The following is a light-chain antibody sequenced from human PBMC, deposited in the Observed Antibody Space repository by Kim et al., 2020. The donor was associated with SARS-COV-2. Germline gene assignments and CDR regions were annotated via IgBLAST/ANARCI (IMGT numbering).Light chain of an antibody. V-gene: IGLV2-14*03. J-gene: IGLJ1*01. CDR2: DVS. Sequence: QSALTQPASVSGSPGQSITISCTGTSSDVGGYNYVSWYQHHPGKAPKLMIYDVSKRPSGVSNRFSGSKSGNTASLTISGLQAEDEADYYCSSYTSSSTYVFGPGTKVTVL. CDR3: SSYTSSSTYV. CDR1: SSDVGGYNY.